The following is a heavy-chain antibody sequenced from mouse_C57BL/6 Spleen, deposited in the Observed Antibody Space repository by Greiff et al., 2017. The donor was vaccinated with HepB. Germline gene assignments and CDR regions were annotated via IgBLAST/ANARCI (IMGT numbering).Heavy chain of an antibody. CDR3: AKTNYSNHSYYFDY. D-gene: IGHD2-5*01. Sequence: VKLVESGPGLVQPSQSLSITCTVSGFSLTSYGVHWVRQSPGKGLEWLGVIWRGGSTDYNAAFMSRLSITKDNSKSQVFFKMNSLQADDTAIYYCAKTNYSNHSYYFDYWGQGTTLTVSS. V-gene: IGHV2-5*01. J-gene: IGHJ2*01. CDR2: IWRGGST. CDR1: GFSLTSYG.